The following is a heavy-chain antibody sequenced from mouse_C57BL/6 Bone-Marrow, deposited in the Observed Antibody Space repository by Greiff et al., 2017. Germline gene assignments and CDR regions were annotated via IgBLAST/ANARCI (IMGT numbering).Heavy chain of an antibody. V-gene: IGHV14-4*01. J-gene: IGHJ2*01. CDR3: TTWGVTTDYFDC. CDR2: IDPENGDT. Sequence: VQLQQSGAELVRPGASVKLSCTASGFNIKDDYMHWVKQRPEQGLEWIGWIDPENGDTEYASKFQGKATITADTSSNTAYLQLSSLTSEDTAVYYCTTWGVTTDYFDCWGQGTTLTVSS. CDR1: GFNIKDDY. D-gene: IGHD2-2*01.